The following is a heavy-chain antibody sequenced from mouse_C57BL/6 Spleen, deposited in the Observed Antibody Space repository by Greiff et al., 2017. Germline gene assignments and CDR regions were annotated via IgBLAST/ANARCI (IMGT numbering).Heavy chain of an antibody. D-gene: IGHD4-1*01. V-gene: IGHV1-5*01. CDR3: TRGGNWTGYYFDY. Sequence: VQLQQSGTVLARPGASVKMSCKTSGYTFTSYWMHWVKQRPGQGLEWIGAIYPGNSDTSYNQKFKGKAKLTAVTSASTAYMERSSLTTEDSAVYYCTRGGNWTGYYFDYWGQGTTLTVSS. J-gene: IGHJ2*01. CDR1: GYTFTSYW. CDR2: IYPGNSDT.